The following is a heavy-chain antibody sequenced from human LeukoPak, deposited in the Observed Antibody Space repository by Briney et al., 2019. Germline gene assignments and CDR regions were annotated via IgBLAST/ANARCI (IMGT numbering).Heavy chain of an antibody. V-gene: IGHV3-66*01. CDR2: IYSGGNT. CDR1: GFSVSSNH. D-gene: IGHD1-26*01. J-gene: IGHJ6*02. Sequence: PGGSLRLSCAASGFSVSSNHMSWVRQAPGKGLEWVSVIYSGGNTHYADSVKGRFTISRDNSNNMLYLQMNSLRPEDTAVYYCAKDRLFGSGLNGPHYYYGMDVWGQGTTVTVSS. CDR3: AKDRLFGSGLNGPHYYYGMDV.